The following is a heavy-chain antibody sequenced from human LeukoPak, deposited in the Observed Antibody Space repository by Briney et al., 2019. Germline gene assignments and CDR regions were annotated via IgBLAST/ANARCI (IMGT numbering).Heavy chain of an antibody. CDR3: EKDRSSYGDYNSFDY. CDR1: GFTFDDYA. CDR2: ISWNSGSI. V-gene: IGHV3-9*01. Sequence: GGSLRLSCAASGFTFDDYAMHWVRQAPGKGLEWVSGISWNSGSISYADSVKGRFTISRDNAKNSLYLQMNSLRAEDTALYYCEKDRSSYGDYNSFDYWAREPWSPSPQ. D-gene: IGHD4-17*01. J-gene: IGHJ4*02.